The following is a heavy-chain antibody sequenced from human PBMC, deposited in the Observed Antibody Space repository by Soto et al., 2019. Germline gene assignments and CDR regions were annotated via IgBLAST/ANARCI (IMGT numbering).Heavy chain of an antibody. D-gene: IGHD4-17*01. CDR2: IYWDDDK. V-gene: IGHV2-5*02. J-gene: IGHJ4*02. CDR3: AHGVATVTKKEPRSYYFDY. CDR1: GFSLSTSGVG. Sequence: QITLKESGPTLVKPTQTLTLTCTFSGFSLSTSGVGVGWIRQPPGKALEWLALIYWDDDKSYSPSLKSRLTITKDTSKNQVVITMTNMDPVDTATYDCAHGVATVTKKEPRSYYFDYWGQGTLVTVSS.